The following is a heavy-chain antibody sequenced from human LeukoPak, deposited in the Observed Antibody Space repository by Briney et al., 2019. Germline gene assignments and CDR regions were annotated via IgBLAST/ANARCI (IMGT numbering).Heavy chain of an antibody. Sequence: ASVKVSCNASGYTFTSYGISWVRQAPGQGLEWMGWISAYSGNTNYAQKLQGRVTMTTDTSTSTAYMELRGLRSDDTAVYYCARQSVESGSPGPCYFDYWGQGTLVTVS. CDR1: GYTFTSYG. CDR3: ARQSVESGSPGPCYFDY. J-gene: IGHJ4*02. V-gene: IGHV1-18*01. CDR2: ISAYSGNT. D-gene: IGHD1-26*01.